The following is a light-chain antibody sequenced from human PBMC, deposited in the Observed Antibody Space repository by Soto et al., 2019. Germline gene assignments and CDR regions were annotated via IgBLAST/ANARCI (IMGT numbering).Light chain of an antibody. V-gene: IGKV1-5*03. CDR3: QHYNSYSEA. CDR1: QTISSW. Sequence: DIQMTQSPSSLSASVGYIVTIACRASQTISSWLAWYQQKPGKAPKLLIYKASTLKSGVPSRFSGSGSGTEFTLTISSLQPDDFATYYCQHYNSYSEAFGQGTKVDIK. J-gene: IGKJ1*01. CDR2: KAS.